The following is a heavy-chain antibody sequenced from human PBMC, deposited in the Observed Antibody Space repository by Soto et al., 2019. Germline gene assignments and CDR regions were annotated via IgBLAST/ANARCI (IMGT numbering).Heavy chain of an antibody. D-gene: IGHD2-15*01. CDR3: ARGPEPPRYCSGGSCYPGTIDY. CDR1: GGTFSSYA. Sequence: QVKLVQSGAEVKKPGSSVKVSCKASGGTFSSYAISRVRQAPGQGLEWMGGIIPIFGTANYAQKFQGRVTITADESTSTAYMELSSLRSEDTAVYYCARGPEPPRYCSGGSCYPGTIDYWGQGTLVTVSS. V-gene: IGHV1-69*01. J-gene: IGHJ4*02. CDR2: IIPIFGTA.